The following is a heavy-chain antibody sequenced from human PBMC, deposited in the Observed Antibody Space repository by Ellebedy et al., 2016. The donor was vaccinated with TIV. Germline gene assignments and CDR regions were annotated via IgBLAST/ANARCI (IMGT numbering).Heavy chain of an antibody. J-gene: IGHJ4*02. Sequence: ASVKVSCKASGYTFSGYAISWVRQAPGQGLEWMGWISAYNGNTNSAQKLQGRVTMTTDTSTSTAYMELRSLRSDDTAVYYCARVAGAGYYNPSDHWGQGTLVTVSS. V-gene: IGHV1-18*01. CDR2: ISAYNGNT. D-gene: IGHD3-9*01. CDR3: ARVAGAGYYNPSDH. CDR1: GYTFSGYA.